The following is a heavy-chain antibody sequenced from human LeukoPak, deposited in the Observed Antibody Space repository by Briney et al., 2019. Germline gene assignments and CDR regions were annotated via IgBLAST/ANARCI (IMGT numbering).Heavy chain of an antibody. CDR3: ARGRGSSWYYFDS. D-gene: IGHD6-13*01. J-gene: IGHJ4*02. V-gene: IGHV4-39*07. CDR2: IYYSGST. CDR1: GGSISSSSYY. Sequence: SETLSLTCSVSGGSISSSSYYWGWIRQPPGKGLEWIGSIYYSGSTYYNPSLKSRVTISVDTSKNQFSLNLSSVTAADTAVYYCARGRGSSWYYFDSWGQGTLVTVSS.